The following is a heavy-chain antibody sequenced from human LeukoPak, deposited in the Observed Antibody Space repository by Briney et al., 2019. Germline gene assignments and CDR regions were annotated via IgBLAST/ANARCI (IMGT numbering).Heavy chain of an antibody. D-gene: IGHD3-22*01. V-gene: IGHV3-21*01. CDR1: GFTFSSYS. CDR3: ARDREDSSGILDY. Sequence: GRSLRLSCAASGFTFSSYSMNWVRQAPGKGLEWVSYISSSSNNKCYADSVKGRFTISRDNAKNSLNLQMNSLRAEDTAVYYCARDREDSSGILDYWGQGTLVTVSS. J-gene: IGHJ4*02. CDR2: ISSSSNNK.